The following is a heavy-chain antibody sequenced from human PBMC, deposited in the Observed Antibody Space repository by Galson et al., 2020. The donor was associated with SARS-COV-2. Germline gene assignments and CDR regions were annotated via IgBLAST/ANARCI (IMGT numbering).Heavy chain of an antibody. CDR1: GASITDYY. CDR3: ARHRWLEAGNWFDP. J-gene: IGHJ5*02. V-gene: IGHV4-59*08. Sequence: ETSETLSLTCTISGASITDYYWSWIRQPPGQGLEWIGYIDYSGSTNYNASLKRRVTISVDTSRNQFSLKLRSVTAADTAVYYCARHRWLEAGNWFDPWGQGTLVTVAS. CDR2: IDYSGST. D-gene: IGHD3-22*01.